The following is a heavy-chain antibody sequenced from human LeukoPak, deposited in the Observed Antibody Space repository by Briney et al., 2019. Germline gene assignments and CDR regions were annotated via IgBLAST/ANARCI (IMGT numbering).Heavy chain of an antibody. CDR3: AGSSWTDY. Sequence: GTLRLSCAASGFTFSSYAMNWVRQAPGKGLEWVSSISGSGGNTYYADSVKGRFTISRDNSKNTLHLQMNSLRTEDTAVYYCAGSSWTDYWGQGTLVTVSS. V-gene: IGHV3-23*01. CDR1: GFTFSSYA. CDR2: ISGSGGNT. D-gene: IGHD6-13*01. J-gene: IGHJ4*02.